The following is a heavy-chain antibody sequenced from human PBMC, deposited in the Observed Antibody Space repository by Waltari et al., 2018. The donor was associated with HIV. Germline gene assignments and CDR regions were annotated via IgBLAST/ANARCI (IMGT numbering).Heavy chain of an antibody. D-gene: IGHD3-16*02. J-gene: IGHJ4*02. V-gene: IGHV1-69*01. CDR2: IIPIFGTA. CDR1: GGHFASSA. Sequence: QVQLVQSGAAVKKPGSSVKVSCKASGGHFASSAITCVPPAPGQGLEWMGGIIPIFGTANYAQKCQGRVTITADESTSTAYMELSSLRSEDTAVYYCARGSWDYVWGSYQTIRYFDYWGQGTLVTVSS. CDR3: ARGSWDYVWGSYQTIRYFDY.